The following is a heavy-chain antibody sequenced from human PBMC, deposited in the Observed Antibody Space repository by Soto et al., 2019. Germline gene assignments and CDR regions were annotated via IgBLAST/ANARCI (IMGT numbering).Heavy chain of an antibody. CDR1: GGSISSGDYY. D-gene: IGHD5-12*01. CDR2: IYYSATT. J-gene: IGHJ6*02. CDR3: ARDSRRAMATYPYYYFVMDV. V-gene: IGHV4-30-4*01. Sequence: KTSETLSLTCTVSGGSISSGDYYWSWIRQPPGKGLEWIGYIYYSATTDYNPSLKSRVAILVDPSNNQFSLRLSSVTAADTAVYYCARDSRRAMATYPYYYFVMDVWGQGTTVTVSS.